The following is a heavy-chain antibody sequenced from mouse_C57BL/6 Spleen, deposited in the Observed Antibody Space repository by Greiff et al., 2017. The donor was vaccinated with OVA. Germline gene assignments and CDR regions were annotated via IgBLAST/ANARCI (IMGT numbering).Heavy chain of an antibody. V-gene: IGHV5-4*03. CDR2: ISAGGSYT. CDR3: ARVAGTGAWFAY. J-gene: IGHJ3*01. CDR1: GFTFSSYA. Sequence: EVKLMESGGGLVKPGGSLKLSCAASGFTFSSYAMSWVRQTPEKRLEWVATISAGGSYTYYPDNVKGRFTISRDNAKNNLYLQMSHLKSEDTAMYYCARVAGTGAWFAYWGQGTLVTVSA. D-gene: IGHD4-1*01.